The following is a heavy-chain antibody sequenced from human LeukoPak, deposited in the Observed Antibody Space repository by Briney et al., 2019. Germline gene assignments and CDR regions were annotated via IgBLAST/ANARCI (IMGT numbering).Heavy chain of an antibody. CDR2: INPSGGST. D-gene: IGHD2-2*01. J-gene: IGHJ5*02. Sequence: ASVKVSCKASGYTFTSYYMHWVRQAPGQGREWMGIINPSGGSTSYAQKFQGRVTMTRDTFTSTVYMELSSLRSEDTAVYYCAREVVVPAHWFDPWGQGTLVTVSS. CDR3: AREVVVPAHWFDP. CDR1: GYTFTSYY. V-gene: IGHV1-46*01.